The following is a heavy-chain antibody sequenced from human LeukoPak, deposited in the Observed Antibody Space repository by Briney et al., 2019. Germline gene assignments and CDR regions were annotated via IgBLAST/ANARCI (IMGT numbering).Heavy chain of an antibody. D-gene: IGHD2-2*01. CDR1: GFTFSSFG. CDR2: IRYDGINK. CDR3: AEGPYCSSTTCYADSSGFDY. J-gene: IGHJ4*02. V-gene: IGHV3-30*02. Sequence: PGGSLRLSCAASGFTFSSFGMHWVRQAPGKGLEWVAFIRYDGINKYYADSVKGRFTISKDNSMNTLYLQMNSLRPEDTALYYCAEGPYCSSTTCYADSSGFDYWGQGTLVTVSS.